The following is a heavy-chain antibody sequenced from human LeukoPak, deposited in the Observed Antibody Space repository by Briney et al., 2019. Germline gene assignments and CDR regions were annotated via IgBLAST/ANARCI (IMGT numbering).Heavy chain of an antibody. CDR1: GGTFSSYA. J-gene: IGHJ3*02. V-gene: IGHV1-69*04. CDR2: IIPILGIA. CDR3: ARRGRDRGAFDI. Sequence: SVKVSCKASGGTFSSYAISWVRQAPGQGLEWMGRIIPILGIANYAQKFQGRVTITADKSTSTAYMELSSLRSEDTAVYYCARRGRDRGAFDIWGQGTMVTVSS. D-gene: IGHD5-24*01.